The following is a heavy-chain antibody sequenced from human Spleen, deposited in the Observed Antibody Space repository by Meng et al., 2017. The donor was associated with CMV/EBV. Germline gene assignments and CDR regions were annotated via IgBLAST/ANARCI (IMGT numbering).Heavy chain of an antibody. CDR3: ARALSFDRNAYYYHYFDY. CDR1: GGSFSAYY. J-gene: IGHJ4*02. Sequence: FNGGSFSAYYWSWIRQPPGKGLEWIGEIKHSGSANYNPSLKSRVSISVDTSRNQFSLRLSSVTAADTAVYYCARALSFDRNAYYYHYFDYWGQGTLVTVSS. D-gene: IGHD3-22*01. CDR2: IKHSGSA. V-gene: IGHV4-34*01.